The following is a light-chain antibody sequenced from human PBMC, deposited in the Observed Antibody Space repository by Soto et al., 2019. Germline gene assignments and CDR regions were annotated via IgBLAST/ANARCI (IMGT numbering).Light chain of an antibody. CDR3: AAWDDSMNGPV. CDR2: SNN. Sequence: QSVLTQPPSASGTPGQRVTISCSGSSSNIGSNNVNCYQQLPGTAPNLLIYSNNQRPSGVPDRFSGSKSGTSASLAISGLQYEDEADYYCAAWDDSMNGPVFGGGTKLTVL. V-gene: IGLV1-44*01. J-gene: IGLJ2*01. CDR1: SSNIGSNN.